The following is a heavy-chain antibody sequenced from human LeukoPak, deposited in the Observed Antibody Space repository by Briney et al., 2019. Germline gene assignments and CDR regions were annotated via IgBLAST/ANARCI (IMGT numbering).Heavy chain of an antibody. Sequence: TGGSLRLSCAASGFTFTSYGMHWVRQSPGKGLEWVAVISTDGSNEYYADSVKGRFTISRDNSKNTLYLQMNSLRTEDTALYYCAKGASDYIWGSFRPPDDYWGQGTLVTVSS. CDR3: AKGASDYIWGSFRPPDDY. J-gene: IGHJ4*02. CDR1: GFTFTSYG. D-gene: IGHD3-16*02. V-gene: IGHV3-30*18. CDR2: ISTDGSNE.